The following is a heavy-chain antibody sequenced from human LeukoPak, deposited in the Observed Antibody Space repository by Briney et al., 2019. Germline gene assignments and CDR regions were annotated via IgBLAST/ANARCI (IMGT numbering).Heavy chain of an antibody. CDR2: IYPSGST. CDR1: GYSISSGYY. CDR3: AREGLDYYYYMDV. Sequence: SETLSLTCTVSGYSISSGYYWGWIRQPPGKGLEWIGSIYPSGSTYYNPSLKSRVTISVDTSKNQFSLKLSSVTAADTALYYCAREGLDYYYYMDVWGEGTTVTVSS. V-gene: IGHV4-38-2*02. J-gene: IGHJ6*03.